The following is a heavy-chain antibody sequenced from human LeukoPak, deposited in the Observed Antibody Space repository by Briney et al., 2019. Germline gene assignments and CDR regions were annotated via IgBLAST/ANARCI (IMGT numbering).Heavy chain of an antibody. Sequence: GTSLRLSCAASGFTFSSYAMHWVRQAPGKGLEWVAVISYDGSNKYYADSVKGRFTISRDNSKNTLSLRMNSLRAEDTAVYYCARSRLTRSPFDYWGQGTLVTVSS. CDR3: ARSRLTRSPFDY. CDR1: GFTFSSYA. D-gene: IGHD2-2*01. V-gene: IGHV3-30-3*01. J-gene: IGHJ4*02. CDR2: ISYDGSNK.